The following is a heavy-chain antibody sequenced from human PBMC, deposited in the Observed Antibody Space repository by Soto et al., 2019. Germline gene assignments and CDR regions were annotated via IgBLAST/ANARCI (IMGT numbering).Heavy chain of an antibody. CDR1: GFTFSRYA. V-gene: IGHV3-23*01. Sequence: EEQLLESGGGLVQPGGSLRLSCAASGFTFSRYAMTWVRQAAGQGLEWVSTIISTGGTTYYADSVKSRFTISRDNSKNTLYLQTNSLRAEDTAVYYCAKVYGDYYHAFPMWGQGTMVTVSS. CDR2: IISTGGTT. J-gene: IGHJ3*02. CDR3: AKVYGDYYHAFPM. D-gene: IGHD4-17*01.